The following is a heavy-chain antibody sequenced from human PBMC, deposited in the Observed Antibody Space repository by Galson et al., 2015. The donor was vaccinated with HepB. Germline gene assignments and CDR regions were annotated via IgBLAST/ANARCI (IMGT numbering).Heavy chain of an antibody. D-gene: IGHD3-10*01. CDR1: GGSFSAYS. Sequence: ETLSLTCAVYGGSFSAYSWTWIRQPPGKGLEWIGEIYHGGSTDYNPSLSGRVTISLDTSKNRFSLKLISVTAADTAVYYCARGGYYGSESRYFDSWGQGNLVIVSS. CDR2: IYHGGST. J-gene: IGHJ4*02. CDR3: ARGGYYGSESRYFDS. V-gene: IGHV4-34*01.